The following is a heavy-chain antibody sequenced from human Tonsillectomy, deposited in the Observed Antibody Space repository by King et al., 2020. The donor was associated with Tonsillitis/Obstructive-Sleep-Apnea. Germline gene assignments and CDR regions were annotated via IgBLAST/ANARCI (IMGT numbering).Heavy chain of an antibody. Sequence: QLVQSGAEVKKPGESLKIACKGSGYSFSSYWIGWVRQTPGKGLEWMGIIYPGDSNTRYSPSFQGQVTMSADRSISPAYLQWGSLKASDTAIYYCARERGYQYHTSGYYSYWYFDLWGRGTPVSVSS. CDR3: ARERGYQYHTSGYYSYWYFDL. J-gene: IGHJ2*01. V-gene: IGHV5-51*01. CDR1: GYSFSSYW. CDR2: IYPGDSNT. D-gene: IGHD3-22*01.